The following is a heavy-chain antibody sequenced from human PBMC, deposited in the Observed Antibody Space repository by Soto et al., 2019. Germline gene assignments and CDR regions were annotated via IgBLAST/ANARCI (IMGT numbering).Heavy chain of an antibody. V-gene: IGHV2-26*01. CDR3: ARIGMGSGLTYYFDY. J-gene: IGHJ4*02. D-gene: IGHD6-19*01. CDR2: IFSNDGK. CDR1: GFSLSNARMG. Sequence: QVTLKESGPVLVKPTETLTLTCTVSGFSLSNARMGVSWIRQPPGKALEWLAHIFSNDGKSYTTSLKSRLTISKDTSNSQVVLTMTNMDPVDTATYYCARIGMGSGLTYYFDYWGQGTLVTFSS.